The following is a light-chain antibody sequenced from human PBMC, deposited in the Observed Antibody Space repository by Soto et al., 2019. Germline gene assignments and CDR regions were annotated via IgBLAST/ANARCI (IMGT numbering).Light chain of an antibody. CDR2: GAS. V-gene: IGKV3-15*01. J-gene: IGKJ1*01. CDR3: QQYDNWPTT. CDR1: QSVRNY. Sequence: EIVMTQSPATLSVSPGERATLSCRASQSVRNYLAWYQQKPGQAPGLLIYGASTRATGIPARFSGSGSGTEFSLTISSLQSEDFAVYYCQQYDNWPTTFGQGTKV.